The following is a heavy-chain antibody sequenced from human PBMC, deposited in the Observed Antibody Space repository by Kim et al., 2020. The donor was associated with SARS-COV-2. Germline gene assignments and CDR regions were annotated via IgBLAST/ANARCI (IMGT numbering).Heavy chain of an antibody. J-gene: IGHJ3*02. CDR2: INPNSGGT. CDR3: ARDNGGNSVVGAFDI. Sequence: ASVKVSCKASGYTFTGYYMHWVRQAPGQGLEWMGWINPNSGGTNYAQKFQGRVTMTRDTSISTAYMELSRLRSDDTAVYYCARDNGGNSVVGAFDIWGQGTMVTVSS. CDR1: GYTFTGYY. D-gene: IGHD2-21*02. V-gene: IGHV1-2*02.